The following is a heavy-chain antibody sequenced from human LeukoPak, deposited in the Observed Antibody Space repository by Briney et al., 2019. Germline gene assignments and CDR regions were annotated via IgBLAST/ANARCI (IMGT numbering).Heavy chain of an antibody. CDR1: GFTFCSYS. CDR3: ARDPGYCSSTSCSRGAFDI. D-gene: IGHD2-2*03. J-gene: IGHJ3*02. Sequence: PGGSLRLSCAASGFTFCSYSMNWVRQAPGKGLEWVSSISSSSSYIYYADSVKGRFTISRDNAKNSLYLQMNSLRAEDTAVYYCARDPGYCSSTSCSRGAFDIWGQGTMVTVSS. CDR2: ISSSSSYI. V-gene: IGHV3-21*01.